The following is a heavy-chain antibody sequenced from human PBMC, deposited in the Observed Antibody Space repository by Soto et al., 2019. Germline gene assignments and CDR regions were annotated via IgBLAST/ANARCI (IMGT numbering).Heavy chain of an antibody. CDR3: ARGVLYSGVAGA. V-gene: IGHV1-8*01. CDR2: MNPNSGNT. D-gene: IGHD2-15*01. Sequence: GASVKVSCKASGYTFTSYDINWVRQATGQGLEWMGWMNPNSGNTGYAQKFQGRVTMTRNTSISTAYMELSSLRSEDKAVYYCARGVLYSGVAGAWGQGTTVTVSS. CDR1: GYTFTSYD. J-gene: IGHJ6*02.